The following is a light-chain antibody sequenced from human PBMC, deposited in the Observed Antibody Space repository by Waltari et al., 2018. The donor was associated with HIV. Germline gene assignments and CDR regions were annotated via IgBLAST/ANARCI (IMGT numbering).Light chain of an antibody. J-gene: IGLJ2*01. CDR2: RND. Sequence: QSVLTQPPSASGTPGQRVTISCSGSSSNIGSNSVFWYQQFPGTAPKVLIYRNDPRPSGVPDRFSASRSGTSASLVISGLRSEDEADYYCAAYDDNLPGWIFGGGTKLTAL. CDR3: AAYDDNLPGWI. CDR1: SSNIGSNS. V-gene: IGLV1-47*01.